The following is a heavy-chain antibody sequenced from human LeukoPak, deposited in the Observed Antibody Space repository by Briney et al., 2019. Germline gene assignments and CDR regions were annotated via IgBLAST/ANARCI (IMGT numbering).Heavy chain of an antibody. Sequence: PSQTLSLTCTVSGGSISSISYQWSWIRQPAGKGLEWIGRTYSSGSTNYNPSLKSRVSISVDTSKNQFSLKLSSVTAADTAVYYCARLEEDHSSGRFDPWGQGTLVTVSS. D-gene: IGHD6-19*01. J-gene: IGHJ5*02. CDR1: GGSISSISYQ. CDR2: TYSSGST. V-gene: IGHV4-61*02. CDR3: ARLEEDHSSGRFDP.